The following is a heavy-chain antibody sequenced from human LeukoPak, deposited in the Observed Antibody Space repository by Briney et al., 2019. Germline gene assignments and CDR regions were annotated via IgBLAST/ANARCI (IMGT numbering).Heavy chain of an antibody. J-gene: IGHJ4*02. CDR1: GDSVSNYY. Sequence: SETLSLTCTVSGDSVSNYYWNWIRQPPGKGLEWIGYIYYSGSTNYNPSLKSRATISVDTSKNQFSLKVSSVTAADTAVYYCARAGGQLRVDYWGQGTLVTVSS. V-gene: IGHV4-59*02. D-gene: IGHD2-2*01. CDR3: ARAGGQLRVDY. CDR2: IYYSGST.